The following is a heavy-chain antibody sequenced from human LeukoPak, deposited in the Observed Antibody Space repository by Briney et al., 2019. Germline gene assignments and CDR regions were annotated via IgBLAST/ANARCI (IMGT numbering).Heavy chain of an antibody. CDR3: AREPRGNYDY. CDR1: GGSISSGDYY. Sequence: PSETLSLTCTVSGGSISSGDYYWSWIRQPPGKGLEWIGYIYYSGSTYYNPSLKSRVTISADTSKNQFSLQLSSVTAADTAVYYCAREPRGNYDYWGQGTLVTVSS. CDR2: IYYSGST. D-gene: IGHD3-10*01. J-gene: IGHJ4*02. V-gene: IGHV4-30-4*01.